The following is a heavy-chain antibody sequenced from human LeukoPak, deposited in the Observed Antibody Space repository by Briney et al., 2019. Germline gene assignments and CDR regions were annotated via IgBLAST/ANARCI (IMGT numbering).Heavy chain of an antibody. CDR3: ARSVPQYYSDS. J-gene: IGHJ4*01. CDR2: IYSGGST. CDR1: GFTVSSNY. V-gene: IGHV3-53*04. D-gene: IGHD4-4*01. Sequence: GGSLRLSCAASGFTVSSNYMSWVRQAPGKGLEWVSVIYSGGSTYYADSVKGRFTISRHNSKNTLYLQMNSLKAEATAVYYCARSVPQYYSDSSGHGTLVTVSS.